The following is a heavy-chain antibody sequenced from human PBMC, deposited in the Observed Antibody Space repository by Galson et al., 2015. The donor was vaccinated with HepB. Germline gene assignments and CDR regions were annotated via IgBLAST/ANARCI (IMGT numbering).Heavy chain of an antibody. Sequence: SLRLSCAASGFTFSSYAMHWVRQAPGKGLEWVAVISFDGFNKYYADSVKGRFTISRDNSKNTLYLQMNSLSAEDTAVYYCARGRMVRGLSLRYDAVDTWGQGTMVTVSS. J-gene: IGHJ3*02. CDR3: ARGRMVRGLSLRYDAVDT. CDR2: ISFDGFNK. D-gene: IGHD3-10*01. CDR1: GFTFSSYA. V-gene: IGHV3-30*04.